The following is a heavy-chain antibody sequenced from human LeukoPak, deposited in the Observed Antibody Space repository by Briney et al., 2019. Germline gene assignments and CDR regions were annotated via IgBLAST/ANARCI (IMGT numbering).Heavy chain of an antibody. CDR1: GGSISSSSYY. V-gene: IGHV4-39*01. Sequence: SETLSLTCTVSGGSISSSSYYWGWIRQPPGKGLEWIGSIYYSGSTYYNPPLKSRVTISVDTSKNQFSLKLSSVTAADTAVYYCARHVHGHDYGGNAQYAFDIWGQGTMVTVSS. J-gene: IGHJ3*02. D-gene: IGHD4-23*01. CDR3: ARHVHGHDYGGNAQYAFDI. CDR2: IYYSGST.